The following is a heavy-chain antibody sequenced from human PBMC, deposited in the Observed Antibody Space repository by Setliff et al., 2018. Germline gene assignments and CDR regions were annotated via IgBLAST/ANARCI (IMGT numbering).Heavy chain of an antibody. Sequence: SETLFLTCAVYGGSFSGYYWSWIRQSPGKGLEWIGEINHSGSTNYNPSLKSRVTISVDTSNNQFSLKLSSVTAADTAVYYCARERGYSYGDDALDIWGQGTMVTVSS. CDR1: GGSFSGYY. CDR3: ARERGYSYGDDALDI. CDR2: INHSGST. D-gene: IGHD5-18*01. J-gene: IGHJ3*02. V-gene: IGHV4-34*01.